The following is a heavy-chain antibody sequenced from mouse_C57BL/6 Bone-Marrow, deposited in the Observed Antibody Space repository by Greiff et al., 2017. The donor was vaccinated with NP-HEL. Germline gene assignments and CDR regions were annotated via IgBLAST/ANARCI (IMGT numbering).Heavy chain of an antibody. J-gene: IGHJ3*01. Sequence: EVHLVESGGGLVQPKGSLKLSCAASGFTFNTYAMHWVRQAPGKGLEWVARIRSKSSNYATYYADSVKDRFTISRDDSQSMLYLQMNNLKTEDTAMYYCVRDAHYYGSSPFAYWGQGTLVTVSA. V-gene: IGHV10-3*01. CDR2: IRSKSSNYAT. D-gene: IGHD1-1*01. CDR3: VRDAHYYGSSPFAY. CDR1: GFTFNTYA.